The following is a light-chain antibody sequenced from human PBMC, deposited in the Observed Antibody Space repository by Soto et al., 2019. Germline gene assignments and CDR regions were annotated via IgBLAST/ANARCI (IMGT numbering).Light chain of an antibody. J-gene: IGKJ1*01. Sequence: DIVMTQSPDSLAVSLGERATINCKSSQSVLYSSNNKNYLAWYQQKLGQPPKLLIYWASSRESGVPDRFSGSGSGRDFTLTISSLKAEDVAVYYCQQCYSNPRTLGQGTKVDSK. CDR1: QSVLYSSNNKNY. V-gene: IGKV4-1*01. CDR2: WAS. CDR3: QQCYSNPRT.